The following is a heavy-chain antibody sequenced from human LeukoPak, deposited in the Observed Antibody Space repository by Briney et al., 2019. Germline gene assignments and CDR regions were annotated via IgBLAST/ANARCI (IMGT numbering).Heavy chain of an antibody. V-gene: IGHV4-30-2*01. J-gene: IGHJ3*02. CDR2: IYHSGST. Sequence: SSETLSLTCAVSGGSISSGGYSWSWIRQPPGKGLEWIGYIYHSGSTYYNPSLKSRVTISVDRSKNQFSLKLSSVTAADTAVYYCARVAISRDDAFDIWGQGTMVTVSS. D-gene: IGHD3-3*02. CDR1: GGSISSGGYS. CDR3: ARVAISRDDAFDI.